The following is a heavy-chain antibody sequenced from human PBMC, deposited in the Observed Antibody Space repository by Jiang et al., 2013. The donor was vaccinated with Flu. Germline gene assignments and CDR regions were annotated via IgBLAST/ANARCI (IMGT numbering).Heavy chain of an antibody. Sequence: SLTCTVSGGSISSYYWSWIRQPPGKGLEWIGYIYYSGSTNYNPSLKSRVTISVDTSKNQFSLKLSSVTAADTAVYYCARGVAAAGTSYYGMDVWGQGTTVTVSS. CDR3: ARGVAAAGTSYYGMDV. D-gene: IGHD6-13*01. V-gene: IGHV4-59*01. CDR2: IYYSGST. J-gene: IGHJ6*02. CDR1: GGSISSYY.